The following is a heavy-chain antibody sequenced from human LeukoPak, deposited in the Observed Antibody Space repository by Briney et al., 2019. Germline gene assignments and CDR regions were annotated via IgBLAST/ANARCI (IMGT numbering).Heavy chain of an antibody. V-gene: IGHV1-8*03. CDR1: GYTFTSYG. D-gene: IGHD2-2*01. CDR2: MNPNSGNT. J-gene: IGHJ6*03. Sequence: GASVKVSCKASGYTFTSYGISWVRQATGQGLEWMGWMNPNSGNTGYAQKFQGRVTITRNTSISTAYMELSSLRSEDTAVYYCARPRYCSSTSCYRIARSAGRDYYYYYMDVWGKGTTVTVSS. CDR3: ARPRYCSSTSCYRIARSAGRDYYYYYMDV.